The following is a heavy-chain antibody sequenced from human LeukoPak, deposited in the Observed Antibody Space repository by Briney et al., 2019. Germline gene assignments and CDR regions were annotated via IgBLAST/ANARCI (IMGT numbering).Heavy chain of an antibody. J-gene: IGHJ3*02. Sequence: SETLSLTCTVSGGSISSYYWTWIRQPPGKGLEWIGYIYFSGSTNYNPSLKNRVTFSVDTSKNQFSLNLSSVTAADTAVYYCARGYTSGWSPALDIWGQGTMTVSS. CDR1: GGSISSYY. CDR3: ARGYTSGWSPALDI. V-gene: IGHV4-59*01. CDR2: IYFSGST. D-gene: IGHD6-19*01.